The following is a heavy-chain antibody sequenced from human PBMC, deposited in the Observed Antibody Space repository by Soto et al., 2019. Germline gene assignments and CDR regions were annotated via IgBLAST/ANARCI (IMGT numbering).Heavy chain of an antibody. V-gene: IGHV1-8*01. CDR2: MNPNSGNT. D-gene: IGHD2-2*01. J-gene: IGHJ4*02. CDR1: GYTFTSYD. Sequence: ADSVKVSCKASGYTFTSYDINWVRQATGQGLEWMGWMNPNSGNTGYAQKFQGRVTMTRNTSISTAYMELSSLRSEDTAVYYCARLYCSSTSGYRDYWGQGTLVTVSS. CDR3: ARLYCSSTSGYRDY.